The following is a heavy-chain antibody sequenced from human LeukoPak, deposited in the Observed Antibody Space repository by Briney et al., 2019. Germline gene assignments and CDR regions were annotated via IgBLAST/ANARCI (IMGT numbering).Heavy chain of an antibody. CDR2: ISTSLPT. D-gene: IGHD1-26*01. CDR3: ARGVVGATV. V-gene: IGHV4-4*07. CDR1: GVSTSSGY. J-gene: IGHJ4*02. Sequence: SETLSLTCTVSGVSTSSGYWSWIRQPAGKGLEWMGRISTSLPTYYNPSLKSRVAMSLDTSENHFSLRLNSVTAADTAVYYCARGVVGATVWGQGALVTVSS.